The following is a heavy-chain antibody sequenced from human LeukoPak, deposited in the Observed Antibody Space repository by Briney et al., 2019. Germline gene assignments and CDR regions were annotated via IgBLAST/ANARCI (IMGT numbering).Heavy chain of an antibody. V-gene: IGHV4-31*03. D-gene: IGHD3-22*01. CDR3: ARAPSQHYYYDSSGNRVFDY. J-gene: IGHJ4*02. CDR2: IYYSGST. Sequence: PSETLSLTCTVSGGSISSGGYYWSWIRQHPGQGLEWIGYIYYSGSTYYNPSLKSRVTISVDTSKNQFSLKLSSVTAADTAVYYCARAPSQHYYYDSSGNRVFDYWGQGTLVTVSS. CDR1: GGSISSGGYY.